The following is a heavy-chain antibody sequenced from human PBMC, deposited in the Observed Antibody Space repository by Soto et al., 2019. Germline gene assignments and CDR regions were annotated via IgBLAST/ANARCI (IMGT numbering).Heavy chain of an antibody. V-gene: IGHV3-21*01. Sequence: PGVSLRLSCAASGFTFSSYSMNWVRQAPGKGLEWVSSISSSSDYIYYAESLKGRFTISRDNAKNSLYLQMNSLRAEDTAVYYYEGGGYYDFWSGPYYGMDVWGQGTRRTVS. CDR1: GFTFSSYS. J-gene: IGHJ6*02. D-gene: IGHD3-3*01. CDR3: EGGGYYDFWSGPYYGMDV. CDR2: ISSSSDYI.